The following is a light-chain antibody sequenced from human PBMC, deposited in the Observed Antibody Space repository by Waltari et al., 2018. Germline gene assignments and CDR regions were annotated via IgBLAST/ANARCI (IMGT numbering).Light chain of an antibody. CDR1: ISTLGSNP. J-gene: IGLJ3*02. Sequence: SQLTQPPSASGTPGQRASISCPGRISTLGSNPLNWHQQFPGMAPERLIYLNDHRHSGVPDRFSASKSGTSASLAISGLQSGDEADYYCAAWDDNLEGSWVFGGGTKLTVL. CDR2: LND. CDR3: AAWDDNLEGSWV. V-gene: IGLV1-44*01.